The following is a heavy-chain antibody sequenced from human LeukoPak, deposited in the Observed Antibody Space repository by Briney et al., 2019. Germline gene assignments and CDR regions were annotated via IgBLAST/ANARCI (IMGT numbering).Heavy chain of an antibody. D-gene: IGHD6-6*01. Sequence: SETLSLTCTVSGGSICSSSYYWGWIRQHPGKGLEWIGYFYYSGSTYYNPSLKSRVTISVDTSKNQFSLKLSSVSAADTAVYYCARWSALYSSSWDRSNDAFDIWGQGTMVTVSS. J-gene: IGHJ3*02. CDR2: FYYSGST. V-gene: IGHV4-31*03. CDR1: GGSICSSSYY. CDR3: ARWSALYSSSWDRSNDAFDI.